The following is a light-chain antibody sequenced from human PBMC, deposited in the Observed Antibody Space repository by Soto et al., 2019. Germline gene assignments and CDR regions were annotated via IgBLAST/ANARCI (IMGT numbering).Light chain of an antibody. CDR2: SAS. CDR3: QQSYSTPRT. J-gene: IGKJ1*01. Sequence: DIKMTQSPSSLSASVEARVTITCRASQSIRTYLNWYQQKPGKAPKLLIYSASNLESGVPSRFSGSGSETDFTLTISGLQPEDFAGYYCQQSYSTPRTFGQGTKVDIK. CDR1: QSIRTY. V-gene: IGKV1-39*01.